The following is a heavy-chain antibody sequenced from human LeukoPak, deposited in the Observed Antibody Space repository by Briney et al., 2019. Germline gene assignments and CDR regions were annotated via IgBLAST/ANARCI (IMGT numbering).Heavy chain of an antibody. CDR3: ARHLYSSTRNPTFDY. CDR2: SYYTGST. CDR1: GDSTTSHTYY. D-gene: IGHD5-18*01. J-gene: IGHJ4*02. Sequence: SETLSLPCTVSGDSTTSHTYYWRWIRQPPGKGVEWLESSYYTGSTYYNPSLESRVTISLDTSKNQFSLKLSSVTVADTAIYYCARHLYSSTRNPTFDYWGQGTRVTVSS. V-gene: IGHV4-39*01.